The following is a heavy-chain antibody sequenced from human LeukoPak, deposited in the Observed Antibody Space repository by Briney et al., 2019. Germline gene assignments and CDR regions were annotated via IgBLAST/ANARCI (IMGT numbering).Heavy chain of an antibody. Sequence: SGTLSLTCTVSGGSISSSSYYWGWIRQPPGKGLEWIGSIHYSGSTYYNPSLKSRVTISVDTSKNQFSLKLSSVTAADTAVYYCARHHYSYYYDSSGYIDYWGQGTLVTVSS. CDR2: IHYSGST. V-gene: IGHV4-39*01. CDR1: GGSISSSSYY. D-gene: IGHD3-22*01. J-gene: IGHJ4*02. CDR3: ARHHYSYYYDSSGYIDY.